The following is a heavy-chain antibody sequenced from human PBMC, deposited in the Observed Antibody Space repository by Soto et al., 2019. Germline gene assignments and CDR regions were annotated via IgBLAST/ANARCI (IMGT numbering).Heavy chain of an antibody. CDR3: AGTKTGHSDSYYDFWSGYYYYGMDV. V-gene: IGHV4-59*01. CDR2: IYYSGST. D-gene: IGHD3-3*01. CDR1: GGSISSYY. Sequence: PSETLSLTCTVSGGSISSYYWSWIRQPPGKGLEWIGYIYYSGSTNYNPSLKSRVTVSVDTSKNQFSLKLSSVTAADTAVYYCAGTKTGHSDSYYDFWSGYYYYGMDVWGQGTTVTVSS. J-gene: IGHJ6*02.